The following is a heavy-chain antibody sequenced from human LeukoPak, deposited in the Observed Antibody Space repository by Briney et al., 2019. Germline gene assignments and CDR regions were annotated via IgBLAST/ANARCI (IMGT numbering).Heavy chain of an antibody. Sequence: SETLSLTCTVSGGSISSGDYYWSWIRQPPGKGLEWIGYIYYSGSTYYNPSLKSRVTISVDTSKNQFSLKLSSVTAADTAVYYCARGAGRITMIVVVKNWFDPWGQGTLVTVSS. V-gene: IGHV4-30-4*08. CDR3: ARGAGRITMIVVVKNWFDP. J-gene: IGHJ5*02. CDR1: GGSISSGDYY. CDR2: IYYSGST. D-gene: IGHD3-22*01.